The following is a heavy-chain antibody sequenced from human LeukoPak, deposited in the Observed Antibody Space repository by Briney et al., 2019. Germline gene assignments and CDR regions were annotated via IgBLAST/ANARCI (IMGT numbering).Heavy chain of an antibody. CDR2: IYSDGST. Sequence: SETLSLTCTVSGGTISTGSYSWSWIRQPAGKGLEWIGRIYSDGSTNSNPPLKSRVTISVDTSKNQFSLRLTSVTAADTAKYYCATDGDYYDAFDIWGQGTMVTVSS. CDR1: GGTISTGSYS. J-gene: IGHJ3*02. V-gene: IGHV4-61*02. D-gene: IGHD2-21*02. CDR3: ATDGDYYDAFDI.